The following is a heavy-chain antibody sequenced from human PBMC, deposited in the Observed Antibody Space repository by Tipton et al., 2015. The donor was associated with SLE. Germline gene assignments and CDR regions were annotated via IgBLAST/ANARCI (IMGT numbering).Heavy chain of an antibody. CDR1: GGSIKSASHY. D-gene: IGHD3-10*01. CDR3: ARRSASRSYYNAYYYDYMDV. CDR2: VSYGGTT. J-gene: IGHJ6*03. V-gene: IGHV4-39*07. Sequence: TLSLTCSVSGGSIKSASHYWAWIRQPPGKGLEWIGTVSYGGTTHYNPSLKSRVTISVITSKNQFSLKVNSVTAADTAVYFCARRSASRSYYNAYYYDYMDVWGKGTTVTVSS.